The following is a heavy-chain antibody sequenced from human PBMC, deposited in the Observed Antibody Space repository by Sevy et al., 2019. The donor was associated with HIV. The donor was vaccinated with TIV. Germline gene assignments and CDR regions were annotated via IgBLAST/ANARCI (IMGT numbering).Heavy chain of an antibody. CDR1: GFTFSTYW. D-gene: IGHD3-9*01. CDR3: ARDPFGSGNDTLTGKHGLDV. V-gene: IGHV3-7*01. Sequence: GGSLRLSCGASGFTFSTYWMTWVLQGPGRGLEWVANISPDESEKYTVNSVKGRVTVSRDNAKNSLYLQMHSLGAEDTAVYYCARDPFGSGNDTLTGKHGLDVWGQGTTVTVSS. CDR2: ISPDESEK. J-gene: IGHJ6*02.